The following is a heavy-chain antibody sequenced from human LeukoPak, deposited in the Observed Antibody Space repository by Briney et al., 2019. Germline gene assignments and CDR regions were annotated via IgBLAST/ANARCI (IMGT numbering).Heavy chain of an antibody. CDR2: IYYSGST. Sequence: SETLSLTCTVSGGSISSSSYSWGWVRQPPGKGLEWIVSIYYSGSTYYNPSLKSRVTISVDTSKNQFSLKLSSVTAADTAVYYCARVDYGSGSYYPTEYFQHWGQGTLVTVSS. CDR1: GGSISSSSYS. V-gene: IGHV4-39*01. J-gene: IGHJ1*01. CDR3: ARVDYGSGSYYPTEYFQH. D-gene: IGHD3-10*01.